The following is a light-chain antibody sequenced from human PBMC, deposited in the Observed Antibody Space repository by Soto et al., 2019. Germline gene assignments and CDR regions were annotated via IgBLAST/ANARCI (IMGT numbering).Light chain of an antibody. CDR1: QTINSN. J-gene: IGKJ1*01. V-gene: IGKV3-15*01. Sequence: ETMMTQSPATLSVSPGEGATLSCRASQTINSNLAWYRHRPGQAPRLLIYRASTRAAGLPDRFSGSGSGTEFTLTISSLQSEDFAVYYCQQYHKWPITLGQGTKVDIK. CDR2: RAS. CDR3: QQYHKWPIT.